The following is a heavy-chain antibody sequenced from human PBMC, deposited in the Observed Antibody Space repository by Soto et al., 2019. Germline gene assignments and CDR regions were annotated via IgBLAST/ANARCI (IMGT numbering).Heavy chain of an antibody. Sequence: EGSRVLSGAGSGFTVSANYISWVRQAPWKGLEWVSLIYRGGSTYYADSVKGRFTISRDNSKNTLYLQMNSLRAEDTAVYYCATGPYYYDDTGPPPGDWGQGTVVTVSS. CDR3: ATGPYYYDDTGPPPGD. CDR2: IYRGGST. J-gene: IGHJ1*01. CDR1: GFTVSANY. V-gene: IGHV3-53*01. D-gene: IGHD3-22*01.